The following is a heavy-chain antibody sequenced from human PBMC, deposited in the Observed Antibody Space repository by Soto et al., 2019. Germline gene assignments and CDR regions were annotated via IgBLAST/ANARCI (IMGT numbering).Heavy chain of an antibody. CDR2: INFDGTRT. D-gene: IGHD1-26*01. V-gene: IGHV3-74*01. Sequence: EVQLVESGGGLVQPGGSLRLSCAASGFTFSSFWMHWVRQGPGKGLVWLSRINFDGTRTTYADSVKGRFTISRDNAKDTVYLQMNSLRADDTAVYYCARDAGGRYYNDYWGQGTLVTVSS. J-gene: IGHJ4*02. CDR3: ARDAGGRYYNDY. CDR1: GFTFSSFW.